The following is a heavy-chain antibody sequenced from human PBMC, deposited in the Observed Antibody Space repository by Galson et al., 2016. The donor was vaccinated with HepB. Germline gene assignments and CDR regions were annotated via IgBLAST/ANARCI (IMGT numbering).Heavy chain of an antibody. V-gene: IGHV3-23*01. CDR1: GFTFSSYA. J-gene: IGHJ4*02. D-gene: IGHD3-3*01. CDR2: IGGSGGRT. Sequence: SLRLSCAASGFTFSSYAMTWVRQPPGKGLEWVSTIGGSGGRTYYADSVKGRFTISRDNSKSTLYLQMNGLRAEDTAVYYCAKDRNYDLWSGYYIPLGDWGQGTLVTVSS. CDR3: AKDRNYDLWSGYYIPLGD.